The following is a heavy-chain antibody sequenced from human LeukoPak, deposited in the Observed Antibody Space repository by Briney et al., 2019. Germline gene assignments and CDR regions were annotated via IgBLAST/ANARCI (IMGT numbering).Heavy chain of an antibody. J-gene: IGHJ4*02. CDR2: TYSGGTT. V-gene: IGHV3-53*01. D-gene: IGHD6-19*01. CDR3: AREDPGYSSGPLDY. Sequence: GGSLRLSCAASGLIVSNSYMTWLRQAPGKGLEWVSITYSGGTTYYADSVKGRFTISRDNAKNSLYLQMNSLRAEDTAVYYCAREDPGYSSGPLDYWGQGTLVTVSS. CDR1: GLIVSNSY.